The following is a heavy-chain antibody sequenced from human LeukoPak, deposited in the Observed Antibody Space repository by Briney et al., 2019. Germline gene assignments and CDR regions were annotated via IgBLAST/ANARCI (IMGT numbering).Heavy chain of an antibody. CDR2: IYTSGST. Sequence: SETLSLTCTVSGGSISSYYWSWIRQPAGKGLEWIGRIYTSGSTNYNPSLKSRVTISVDTSKNQFSLKLSSVTAADTAVYYCARVDPGYYSNYPGAFDIWGQGTMVTVSS. V-gene: IGHV4-4*07. D-gene: IGHD4-11*01. CDR1: GGSISSYY. J-gene: IGHJ3*02. CDR3: ARVDPGYYSNYPGAFDI.